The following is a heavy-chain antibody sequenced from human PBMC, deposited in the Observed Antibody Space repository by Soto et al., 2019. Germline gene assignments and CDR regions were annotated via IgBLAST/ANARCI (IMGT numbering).Heavy chain of an antibody. CDR2: ISYDGSNK. V-gene: IGHV3-30*18. J-gene: IGHJ6*02. D-gene: IGHD3-3*01. Sequence: GESLKISCAASGFTFSSYGMHWVRQAPGKGLEWVAVISYDGSNKYYADSVKGRFTISRDNSKNTLYLQMNSLRAEDTAVYYCAKDLPADFWSGYYRAVYYYYGMDVWGQGATVTVSS. CDR3: AKDLPADFWSGYYRAVYYYYGMDV. CDR1: GFTFSSYG.